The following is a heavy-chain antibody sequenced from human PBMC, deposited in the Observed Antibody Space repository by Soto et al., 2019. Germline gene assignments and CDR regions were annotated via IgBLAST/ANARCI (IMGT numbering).Heavy chain of an antibody. CDR1: GFTFSSYS. CDR3: AGTVRGTQEEFDY. V-gene: IGHV3-48*02. CDR2: ISSSLITI. Sequence: EVQLVESGGGLVQPGGSLRLSCAGTGFTFSSYSMNWVRQAPGKGLEWVSYISSSLITIYYADSVRGRFTISRDNAKNSLYVQMSSLRDEDTAVYCCAGTVRGTQEEFDYWGQGALVTVCS. J-gene: IGHJ4*02. D-gene: IGHD4-17*01.